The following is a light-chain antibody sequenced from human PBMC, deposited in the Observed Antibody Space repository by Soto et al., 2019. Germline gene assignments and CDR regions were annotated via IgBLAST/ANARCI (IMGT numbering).Light chain of an antibody. CDR1: ESISRN. CDR2: GAS. V-gene: IGKV3-15*01. CDR3: QQYNKWPTWT. Sequence: EMVVTQSPATLSMSPGGRATLSCRTSESISRNLAWYQQKLGQAPRLLIYGASNRATGVPDRFTGSGSGTDLILTITSLQSEDFAIYDCQQYNKWPTWTFGQGTKVDIK. J-gene: IGKJ1*01.